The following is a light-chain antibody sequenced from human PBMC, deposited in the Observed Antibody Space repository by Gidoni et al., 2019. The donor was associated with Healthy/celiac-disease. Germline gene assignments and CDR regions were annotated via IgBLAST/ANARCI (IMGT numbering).Light chain of an antibody. V-gene: IGLV3-19*01. CDR1: SLRSYY. J-gene: IGLJ2*01. CDR2: GKN. CDR3: NSRDSSGNLP. Sequence: SSELTQNPAVSVALGQTVRITCQGDSLRSYYASWYQQKPGQAPVLVIYGKNNRPSANPDRFSGSSSGNTASLTITGAQAEDESDYYCNSRDSSGNLPFGGGTKLTVL.